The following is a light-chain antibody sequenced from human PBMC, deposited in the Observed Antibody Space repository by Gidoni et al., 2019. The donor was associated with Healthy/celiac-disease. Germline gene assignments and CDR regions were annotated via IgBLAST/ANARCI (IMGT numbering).Light chain of an antibody. J-gene: IGKJ1*01. V-gene: IGKV1-39*01. Sequence: IRMTHSPSSLSASVVDRVTISCRASQSISSYLHCHQQTPGKAPKLLIYASSSLQSGVPSMFSGRSSRTDFIPTSSSLQPEYFATYYRQHSNWTPVTFGQGTKVEIK. CDR2: ASS. CDR3: QHSNWTPVT. CDR1: QSISSY.